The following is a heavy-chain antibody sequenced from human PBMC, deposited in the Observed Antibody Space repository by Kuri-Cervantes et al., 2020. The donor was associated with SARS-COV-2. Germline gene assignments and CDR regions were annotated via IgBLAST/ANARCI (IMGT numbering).Heavy chain of an antibody. D-gene: IGHD2-15*01. Sequence: ASVKVSCKASAYTFTSYGISWVRQAPGQELEWMAWIDCYNGRTEYARTLQGRLTVTTDASTSTAYMELRSLRSDATAVYYCVRDPNCSAGNCYFDYWGQGTQVTVSS. CDR3: VRDPNCSAGNCYFDY. CDR1: AYTFTSYG. CDR2: IDCYNGRT. V-gene: IGHV1-18*01. J-gene: IGHJ4*02.